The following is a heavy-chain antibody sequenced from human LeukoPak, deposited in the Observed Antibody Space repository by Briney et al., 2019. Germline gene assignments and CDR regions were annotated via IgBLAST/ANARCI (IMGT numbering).Heavy chain of an antibody. V-gene: IGHV4-59*08. J-gene: IGHJ3*02. Sequence: SETLSLTCTVSGVSINISYWSWIRQPPGKGLEWIGFIYYGGSINYNPSLKSRVTISADTSKNQFSLKLSSVTAADTAVYYCARPSTYYYDSSGHGAFDIWGQGTMVTVSS. CDR2: IYYGGSI. CDR1: GVSINISY. CDR3: ARPSTYYYDSSGHGAFDI. D-gene: IGHD3-22*01.